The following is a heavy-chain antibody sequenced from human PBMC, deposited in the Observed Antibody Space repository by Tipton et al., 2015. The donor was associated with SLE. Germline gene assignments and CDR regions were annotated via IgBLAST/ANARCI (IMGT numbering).Heavy chain of an antibody. Sequence: LRLSCTVSGGSISSYYWSWIRQPAGKGLEWIGRIYTSGSTNYNPSLKSRVTMSVDTSKNQFSLKLTSVTAADTAVYYCARAGAKYSSSWLDYWGQGTLVTVSS. CDR2: IYTSGST. CDR3: ARAGAKYSSSWLDY. V-gene: IGHV4-4*07. CDR1: GGSISSYY. J-gene: IGHJ4*02. D-gene: IGHD6-13*01.